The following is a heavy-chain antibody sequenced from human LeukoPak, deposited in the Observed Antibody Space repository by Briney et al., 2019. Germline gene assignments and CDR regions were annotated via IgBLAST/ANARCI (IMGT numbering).Heavy chain of an antibody. D-gene: IGHD5-18*01. J-gene: IGHJ4*02. V-gene: IGHV3-21*01. CDR3: ARDPVDTAMDQLDY. Sequence: GGSLRLSCAASGFTFSSYSMTWVRQAPGKGLEWVSSISSSSSYIYYADSVKGRFTISRDNAKNSLYLQMNSLRAEDTAVYYCARDPVDTAMDQLDYWGQGTLVTVSS. CDR2: ISSSSSYI. CDR1: GFTFSSYS.